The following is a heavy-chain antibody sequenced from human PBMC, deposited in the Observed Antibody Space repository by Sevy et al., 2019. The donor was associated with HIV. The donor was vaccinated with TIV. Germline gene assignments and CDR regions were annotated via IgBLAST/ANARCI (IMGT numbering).Heavy chain of an antibody. CDR3: VGEWARSITFDI. V-gene: IGHV3-30-3*01. CDR2: VSFDGGSK. CDR1: GFTFNNFP. J-gene: IGHJ3*02. D-gene: IGHD3-16*01. Sequence: GGSLRLSCEASGFTFNNFPIHWVRQAPGKGLEWVAVVSFDGGSKYYADSVRGRFTVSRDNSKNPVYLQLNSLSAEDTAVYYCVGEWARSITFDIWGQGTLVTVSS.